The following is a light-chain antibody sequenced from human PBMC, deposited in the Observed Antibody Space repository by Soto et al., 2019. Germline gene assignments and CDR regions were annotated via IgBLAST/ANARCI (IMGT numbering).Light chain of an antibody. CDR2: GAS. V-gene: IGKV3-15*01. J-gene: IGKJ5*01. CDR1: QSVRRN. Sequence: EIVMTQSPATLSVSPGERATLSCRASQSVRRNLDWYQQKPGQAPRLLIYGASTRATGIPARFSGSGSGTEFTLTISSLQSEDFAVYYWQQYNNWPPITFGQGTRLEIK. CDR3: QQYNNWPPIT.